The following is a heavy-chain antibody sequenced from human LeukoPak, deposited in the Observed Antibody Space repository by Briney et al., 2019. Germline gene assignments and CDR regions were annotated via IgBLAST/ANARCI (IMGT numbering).Heavy chain of an antibody. Sequence: SETLSLTCTVSGVSISSSPYYWGWIRQPPGKGLEWIGSIYYSGTTHYNPSLESRVTISVDTSKNQFSLKLASVTAADTAIYYCAKGAGGFSYYNWFDPWGQGTLVTVSS. CDR2: IYYSGTT. D-gene: IGHD5-18*01. CDR3: AKGAGGFSYYNWFDP. CDR1: GVSISSSPYY. V-gene: IGHV4-39*07. J-gene: IGHJ5*02.